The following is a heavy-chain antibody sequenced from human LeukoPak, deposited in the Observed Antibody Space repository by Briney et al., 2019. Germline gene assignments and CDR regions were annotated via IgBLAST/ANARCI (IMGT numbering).Heavy chain of an antibody. Sequence: GGSLRLSCAASGFTYSSYAMSWVRQAPGKGLEWVSAISGSGGSTYYADSVKGRFTISRDNSKNTLYLQMNSLRAEDTAVYYCAKGHLPYSSSWSDYWGQGTLVTVSS. CDR3: AKGHLPYSSSWSDY. J-gene: IGHJ4*02. V-gene: IGHV3-23*01. D-gene: IGHD6-13*01. CDR1: GFTYSSYA. CDR2: ISGSGGST.